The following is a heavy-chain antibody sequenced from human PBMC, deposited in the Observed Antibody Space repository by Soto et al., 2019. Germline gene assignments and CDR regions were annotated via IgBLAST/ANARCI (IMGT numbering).Heavy chain of an antibody. CDR2: IYYSGST. CDR3: ARDVLRHMYYFDY. V-gene: IGHV4-31*03. J-gene: IGHJ4*02. CDR1: GGSISSGGYY. Sequence: PSETLSLTCTVSGGSISSGGYYWSWIRQHPGKGLEWIGYIYYSGSTYYNPSLKSRVTISVDTSKNQFSLKLSSVTAADTAVYYCARDVLRHMYYFDYWGQGTLVTVSS.